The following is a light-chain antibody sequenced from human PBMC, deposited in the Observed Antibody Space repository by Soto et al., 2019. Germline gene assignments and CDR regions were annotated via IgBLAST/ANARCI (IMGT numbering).Light chain of an antibody. CDR3: GSYTGTITLGYF. CDR2: DVS. V-gene: IGLV2-14*03. Sequence: QSALTQPASVSGSPGQSTTISCTGTGNDIGGFNFVSWYQQHPGKAPKLIIYDVSDRPSGVSNRFSGSKSGNTASLTISGLQTEVYSAYYCGSYTGTITLGYFFGPGSKVTV. CDR1: GNDIGGFNF. J-gene: IGLJ1*01.